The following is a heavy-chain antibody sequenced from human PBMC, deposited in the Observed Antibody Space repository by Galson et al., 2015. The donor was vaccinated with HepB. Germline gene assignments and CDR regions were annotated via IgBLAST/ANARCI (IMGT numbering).Heavy chain of an antibody. CDR3: AKGLRMGLVPPNDALDI. J-gene: IGHJ3*02. Sequence: SLRLSCAASGFTFSSYAMSWVRQAPGKGLEWVSAISASGGSTFYADSVKGRFTISRDNSKNTLYLQMNSLRAEDTAVYHCAKGLRMGLVPPNDALDIWGQGTMVTVSS. V-gene: IGHV3-23*01. CDR1: GFTFSSYA. D-gene: IGHD5-12*01. CDR2: ISASGGST.